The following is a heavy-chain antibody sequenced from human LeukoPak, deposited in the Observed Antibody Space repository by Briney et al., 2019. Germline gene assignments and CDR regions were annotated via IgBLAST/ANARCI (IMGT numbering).Heavy chain of an antibody. V-gene: IGHV1-8*03. J-gene: IGHJ3*02. Sequence: GASVKVSCKASGYTFIGYYMRWVRQAPGQGLEWMGWMNPNSGNTGYAQKFQGRVTITRNTSISTAYMELSSLRSEDTAVYYCARGSSTHAFDIWGQGTMVTVSS. CDR2: MNPNSGNT. CDR3: ARGSSTHAFDI. CDR1: GYTFIGYY.